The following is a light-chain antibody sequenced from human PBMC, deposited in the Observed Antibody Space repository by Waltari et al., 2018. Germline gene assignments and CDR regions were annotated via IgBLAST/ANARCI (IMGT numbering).Light chain of an antibody. V-gene: IGLV1-44*01. CDR3: STWDDSLNDVL. CDR2: LDD. J-gene: IGLJ2*01. Sequence: QSVLTQPPSTSGTLGERVTISCSGGRSNIGSNTVDWYKRVPGTAPQLLIYLDDQRTSGVPDRFSASKSGTSASLAISGLQSGDEADYYCSTWDDSLNDVLFGGGTRVTVL. CDR1: RSNIGSNT.